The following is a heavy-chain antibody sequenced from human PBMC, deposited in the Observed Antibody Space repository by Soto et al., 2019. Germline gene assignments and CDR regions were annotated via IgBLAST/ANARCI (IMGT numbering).Heavy chain of an antibody. CDR3: ASVARPYAFDI. J-gene: IGHJ3*02. D-gene: IGHD6-6*01. Sequence: GGSLRLSCAASGFTVSSNYMSWVRQAPGKGLEWVSVIYSGGSTYYADSVKGRFTIYRDNSKNTLYLQMNSLRAEETAVYYCASVARPYAFDICGKATMVTVSS. CDR1: GFTVSSNY. CDR2: IYSGGST. V-gene: IGHV3-53*01.